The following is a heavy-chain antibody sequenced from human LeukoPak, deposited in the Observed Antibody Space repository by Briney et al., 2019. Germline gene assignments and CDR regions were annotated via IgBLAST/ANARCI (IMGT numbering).Heavy chain of an antibody. V-gene: IGHV3-23*01. D-gene: IGHD4-17*01. CDR3: AKERQTGDYFTSDF. CDR1: GFSFSTYT. J-gene: IGHJ4*02. CDR2: INGRGDST. Sequence: GSLRLSCAASGFSFSTYTMNWVRQAPGKGLEWVSAINGRGDSTFYADSVKGQFTISRDNSKSTVYLQMNSLRADDTAVYYCAKERQTGDYFTSDFWGQGTLVTVSS.